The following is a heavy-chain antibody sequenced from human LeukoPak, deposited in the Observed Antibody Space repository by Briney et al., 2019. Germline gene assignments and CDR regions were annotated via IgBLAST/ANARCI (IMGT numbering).Heavy chain of an antibody. CDR1: GYTFTSYD. Sequence: GASVKVSCKASGYTFTSYDINWVRQATGQGLEWMGWMNPNSGNTGYAQKFQGRVTITRNTSISTAYMELSSLRSEDTAVCYCARAERNGSYYPIWGQGTLVTVSS. V-gene: IGHV1-8*03. D-gene: IGHD1-26*01. CDR2: MNPNSGNT. CDR3: ARAERNGSYYPI. J-gene: IGHJ4*02.